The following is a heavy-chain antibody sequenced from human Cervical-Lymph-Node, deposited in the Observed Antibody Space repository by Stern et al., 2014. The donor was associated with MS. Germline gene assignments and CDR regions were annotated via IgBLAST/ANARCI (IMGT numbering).Heavy chain of an antibody. V-gene: IGHV2-5*02. D-gene: IGHD5-18*01. CDR2: IYWDDEK. J-gene: IGHJ4*02. CDR3: AHIGTSRGYIFGVFDY. CDR1: GFSLSTSGLG. Sequence: QITLKESGPTLVKPTQTVTLTFSFSGFSLSTSGLGVGWIRQPPGKAPEWLALIYWDDEKRYSPSLKSRLSITKDTSEKQVVLTMTNMDPVDTATYYCAHIGTSRGYIFGVFDYWGQGTLVTVSS.